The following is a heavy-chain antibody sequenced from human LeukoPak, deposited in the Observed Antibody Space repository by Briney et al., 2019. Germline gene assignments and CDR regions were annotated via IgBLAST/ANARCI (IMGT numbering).Heavy chain of an antibody. V-gene: IGHV3-7*01. J-gene: IGHJ3*02. CDR1: GFTFSSHS. CDR3: ARGPNYDYVWGSRNAFDI. D-gene: IGHD3-16*01. CDR2: MQEDGSEK. Sequence: QTGGSLRLSCAASGFTFSSHSMNWVRQAPGKGLEWVANMQEDGSEKYYVDSVKGRFTISRDNAKNTLYLQMNSLRAEDTAVYYCARGPNYDYVWGSRNAFDIWGQGTMVTVSS.